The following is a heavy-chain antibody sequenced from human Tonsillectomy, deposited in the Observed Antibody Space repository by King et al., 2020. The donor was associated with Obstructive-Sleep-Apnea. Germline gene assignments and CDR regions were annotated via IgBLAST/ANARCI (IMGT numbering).Heavy chain of an antibody. CDR1: GGSISSSSYY. Sequence: QLQESGPGLLKPSETLSLTCTVSGGSISSSSYYWGWIRQPPGKGLEWIGSIYYSGSTYYNPSLKSRVTISVDTSKNQFSLKLSSVTAADTAVYYCARPLTPPRIALAPWFDPWGQGTLVSVSS. CDR3: ARPLTPPRIALAPWFDP. V-gene: IGHV4-39*07. CDR2: IYYSGST. D-gene: IGHD6-19*01. J-gene: IGHJ5*02.